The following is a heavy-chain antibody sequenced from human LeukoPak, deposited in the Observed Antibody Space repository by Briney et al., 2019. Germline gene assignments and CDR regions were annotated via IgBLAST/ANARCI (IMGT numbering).Heavy chain of an antibody. D-gene: IGHD3-16*02. CDR2: IYHSGST. Sequence: SETLSLTCTVSGGSISSYYWGWIRQPPGKGLEWIGSIYHSGSTYYNPSLRSRVTISLDTSKNQFSLKMFSVTAADTAVYYCASLGYVWGSYRLNFDYWGQGTLVTVSS. J-gene: IGHJ4*02. CDR1: GGSISSYY. CDR3: ASLGYVWGSYRLNFDY. V-gene: IGHV4-39*01.